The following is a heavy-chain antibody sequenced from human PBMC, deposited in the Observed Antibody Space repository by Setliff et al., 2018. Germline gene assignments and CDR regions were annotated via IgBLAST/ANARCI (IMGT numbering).Heavy chain of an antibody. D-gene: IGHD3-22*01. CDR2: IRYDESDK. J-gene: IGHJ6*03. CDR1: GFTFSSYS. Sequence: GESLKISCVASGFTFSSYSMIWVRQAPGKGLEWLSYIRYDESDKYYIDSVKGRFTISRDNSKNTLYLQMNSLRAEDTALYYCAKALSPGQIGGYYYEMGSVYYCFLDVCGKGTTVTVSS. CDR3: AKALSPGQIGGYYYEMGSVYYCFLDV. V-gene: IGHV3-30*02.